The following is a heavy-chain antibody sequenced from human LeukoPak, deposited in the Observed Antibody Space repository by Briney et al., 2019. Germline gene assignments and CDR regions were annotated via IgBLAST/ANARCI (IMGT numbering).Heavy chain of an antibody. CDR2: INHSGST. D-gene: IGHD3-3*01. CDR1: GGSFSGYY. J-gene: IGHJ5*02. CDR3: ARARRTIFGVARKISNWFDP. Sequence: SETLSLTCAVYGGSFSGYYWSWVRQPPGKGLEWIGEINHSGSTNYNPSLKSRVTISVDTSKNQFSLKLSSVTAADTAVYYCARARRTIFGVARKISNWFDPWGQGTLVTVSS. V-gene: IGHV4-34*01.